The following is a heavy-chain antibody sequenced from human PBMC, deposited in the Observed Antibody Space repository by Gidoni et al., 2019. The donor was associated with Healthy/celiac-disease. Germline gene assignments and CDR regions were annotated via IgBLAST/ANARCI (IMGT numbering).Heavy chain of an antibody. CDR3: AKVKGSGWSSFDY. CDR2: ISTSGGDT. CDR1: GFTFSNFA. V-gene: IGHV3-23*04. Sequence: EVQLVESGGGLMQPGGSLRLSCAASGFTFSNFAMSWVRQAPGKGLEWVSAISTSGGDTYYADSVKGRFTISRDNSKNTLYLQVNSLRAEDTAVYYCAKVKGSGWSSFDYWGQGTLVTVSS. J-gene: IGHJ4*02. D-gene: IGHD6-19*01.